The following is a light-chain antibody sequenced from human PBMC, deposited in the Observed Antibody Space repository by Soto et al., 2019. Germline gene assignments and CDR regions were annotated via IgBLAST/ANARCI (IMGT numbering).Light chain of an antibody. Sequence: QSVLTQPASVSGSPGQSITISCTGTSSDVGGYNYVSWYQQHPGKAPKLMIYDVSKRPSGVPDRFSGSKSGNTASLTISGLQAEDEADYYCCSYAGSYTHYVFGTGTKLTVL. V-gene: IGLV2-11*01. CDR3: CSYAGSYTHYV. CDR1: SSDVGGYNY. CDR2: DVS. J-gene: IGLJ1*01.